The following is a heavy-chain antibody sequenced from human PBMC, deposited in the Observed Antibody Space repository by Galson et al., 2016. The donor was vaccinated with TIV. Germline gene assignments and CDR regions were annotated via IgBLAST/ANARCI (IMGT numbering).Heavy chain of an antibody. D-gene: IGHD2-2*01. CDR2: IFNTGGS. V-gene: IGHV4-31*03. CDR3: ASGVYCSSVNCFFCWFDP. Sequence: TLSLSCSVSGGSISSGGYYWSWIRQHPGKGLEWIGDIFNTGGSSYNPSLKSRITISVDTSKKELSLKLSSVTAADPAVYYCASGVYCSSVNCFFCWFDPGGQGTLVTISS. J-gene: IGHJ5*02. CDR1: GGSISSGGYY.